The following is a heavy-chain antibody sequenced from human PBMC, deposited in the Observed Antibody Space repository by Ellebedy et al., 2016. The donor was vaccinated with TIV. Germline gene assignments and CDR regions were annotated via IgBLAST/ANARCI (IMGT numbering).Heavy chain of an antibody. CDR3: ARDSDGGGSYWSTFDI. Sequence: SETLSLTCTVSGGSISSSSYYWAWIRQPPGRGLEWIGSVYYSGLTYHNPSLEGRVTISIDTSQNHFSLKLTSVTAADTAVYYCARDSDGGGSYWSTFDIWGQGTMVTVSS. CDR1: GGSISSSSYY. D-gene: IGHD1-26*01. J-gene: IGHJ3*02. V-gene: IGHV4-39*02. CDR2: VYYSGLT.